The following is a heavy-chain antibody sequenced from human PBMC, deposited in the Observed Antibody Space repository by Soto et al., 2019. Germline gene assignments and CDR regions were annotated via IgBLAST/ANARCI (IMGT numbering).Heavy chain of an antibody. CDR2: IYYSGST. J-gene: IGHJ3*02. V-gene: IGHV4-59*01. CDR3: ARVANYWAFDI. Sequence: SETLSLTCTVSGGSISSYYWSWIRQPPGKGLEWIGYIYYSGSTNYNPSLKSRVTISVDTSKNQFSLKLSSVTAADTAVYYCARVANYWAFDIWGQGTMVTVSS. CDR1: GGSISSYY. D-gene: IGHD1-7*01.